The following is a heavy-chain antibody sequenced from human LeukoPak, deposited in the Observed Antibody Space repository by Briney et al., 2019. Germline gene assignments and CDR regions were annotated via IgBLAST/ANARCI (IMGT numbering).Heavy chain of an antibody. Sequence: PGGSLRLSCVVSEFNVRNYWMSWVRQTPGKGLEWVANIKQDGSDKYYVDSVKGRFIISRDNAKNSLYLQMNSLRDEDTAVYYCARDSAAHGGYWGQGTPVIVSS. D-gene: IGHD6-25*01. V-gene: IGHV3-7*03. CDR1: EFNVRNYW. CDR2: IKQDGSDK. CDR3: ARDSAAHGGY. J-gene: IGHJ4*02.